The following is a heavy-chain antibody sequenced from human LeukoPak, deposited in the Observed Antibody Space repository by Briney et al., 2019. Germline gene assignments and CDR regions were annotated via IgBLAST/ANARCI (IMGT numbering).Heavy chain of an antibody. CDR2: ITSSGSTT. CDR1: GFTFSDHY. Sequence: GGSLRLSCVASGFTFSDHYMSWFRLSPGKGLEWLSYITSSGSTTDYADSVKGRFAISRDNAKNSMFLQMNSLRPEDTAVYYCARDPDYGDPEWGQGTLVTVSS. CDR3: ARDPDYGDPE. D-gene: IGHD4-17*01. J-gene: IGHJ4*02. V-gene: IGHV3-11*01.